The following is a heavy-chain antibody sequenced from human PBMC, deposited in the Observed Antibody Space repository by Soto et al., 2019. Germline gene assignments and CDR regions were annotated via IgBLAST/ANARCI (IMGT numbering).Heavy chain of an antibody. J-gene: IGHJ6*02. V-gene: IGHV5-51*01. CDR3: ARHRHGDYSYYYGMDV. Sequence: TGESLKISCKGSGYSFTSYWIGWVRQMPGKGLEWMGIIYPGDSDTRYSPSFQGQVTISADKSISTAYLQWSSLKASDTAMYYCARHRHGDYSYYYGMDVWGQGTTVTVSS. CDR1: GYSFTSYW. CDR2: IYPGDSDT. D-gene: IGHD4-17*01.